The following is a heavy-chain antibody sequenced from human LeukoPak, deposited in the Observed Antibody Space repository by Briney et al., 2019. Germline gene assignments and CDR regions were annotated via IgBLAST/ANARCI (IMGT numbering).Heavy chain of an antibody. V-gene: IGHV1-69*05. CDR1: GGTFSSYA. Sequence: SVKVSCKASGGTFSSYAISWVRQAPGQGLEWMGRIILIFGTANYAQKFQGRVTITTDESTSTAYMELSSLRSEDTAVYYCARASDYYGSGTYPYWGQGTLVTVSS. D-gene: IGHD3-10*01. J-gene: IGHJ4*02. CDR3: ARASDYYGSGTYPY. CDR2: IILIFGTA.